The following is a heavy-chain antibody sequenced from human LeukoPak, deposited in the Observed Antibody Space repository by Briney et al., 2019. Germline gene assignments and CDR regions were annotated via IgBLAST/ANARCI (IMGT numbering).Heavy chain of an antibody. D-gene: IGHD4-23*01. CDR3: ARVVRNDYGGNSGSDY. J-gene: IGHJ4*02. CDR2: INPNSGGT. CDR1: GYTFTGYY. V-gene: IGHV1-2*02. Sequence: RASVKVSCKASGYTFTGYYMHWVRQAPGQGLEWMGWINPNSGGTNYAQKFQGRVTMTRDTSISTAYMELSRLRSDDTAVYYCARVVRNDYGGNSGSDYWGQGTLVTVSS.